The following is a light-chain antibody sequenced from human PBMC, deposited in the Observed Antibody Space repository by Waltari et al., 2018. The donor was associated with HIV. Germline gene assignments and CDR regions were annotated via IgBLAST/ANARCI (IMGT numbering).Light chain of an antibody. CDR3: QKYDSAPLT. CDR2: AAS. J-gene: IGKJ1*01. V-gene: IGKV1-27*01. CDR1: QDISNF. Sequence: DIQMTQSPSSLSASIGDTVTVTCRASQDISNFLAWYQQKPGKNPQLLIYAASTLQSGVPSRFGGSGSGTDFVLTITSLQPEDGATYFCQKYDSAPLTFGQGTKVEIK.